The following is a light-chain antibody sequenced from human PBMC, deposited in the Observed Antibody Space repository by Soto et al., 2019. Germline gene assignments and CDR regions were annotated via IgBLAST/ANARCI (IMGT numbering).Light chain of an antibody. V-gene: IGKV3-15*01. CDR3: QQYNNWPPTWT. CDR1: QSVSSN. CDR2: CAS. J-gene: IGKJ1*01. Sequence: EIVMTQSAATLSVSAGERATLSWRASQSVSSNSAWYQQKPVQAPRLLIYCASTRATGIPARFSGSGSWTEFTLPISSLQSEDFAVYYCQQYNNWPPTWTFGQGTKV.